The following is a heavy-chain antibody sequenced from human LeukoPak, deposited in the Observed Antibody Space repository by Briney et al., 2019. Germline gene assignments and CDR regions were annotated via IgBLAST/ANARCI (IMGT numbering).Heavy chain of an antibody. V-gene: IGHV3-33*05. Sequence: PGGSLRLSCAASGFVFSTYDMHRVHQAPGKGLEWLSFISFDGSNKKSVDSVEGRITLSRDNSKNTLYLQMNSLRVEDTAVYYCARAYGAGTIFYWGQGTLVTVSS. J-gene: IGHJ4*02. CDR2: ISFDGSNK. CDR1: GFVFSTYD. D-gene: IGHD3-10*01. CDR3: ARAYGAGTIFY.